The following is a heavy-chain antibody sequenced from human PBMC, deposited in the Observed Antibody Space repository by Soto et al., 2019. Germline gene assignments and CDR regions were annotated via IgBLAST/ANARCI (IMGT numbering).Heavy chain of an antibody. CDR3: ARDQGSGWYENYYYGMDV. D-gene: IGHD6-19*01. CDR1: GCSFSGYN. J-gene: IGHJ6*02. V-gene: IGHV1-2*04. CDR2: INPNSGGT. Sequence: SKGSGCSFSGYNSLWAGSSTGKGLEWMGWINPNSGGTNYAQKFQGWVTMTRDTSISTAYMELSRLRSDDTAVYYCARDQGSGWYENYYYGMDVRVQGTTVTVSS.